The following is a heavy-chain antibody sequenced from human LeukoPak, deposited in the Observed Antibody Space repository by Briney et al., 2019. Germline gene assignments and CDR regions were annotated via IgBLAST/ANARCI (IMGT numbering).Heavy chain of an antibody. CDR2: ISSSAASK. V-gene: IGHV3-23*01. J-gene: IGHJ4*02. CDR3: AKSLYGSGSGDY. D-gene: IGHD3-10*01. Sequence: PGGSLRLSCAASGFIFDDYAMSWVRQAPGMGLEWVSAISSSAASKFYAESVKGRFTISRDNSRNTLYLQMNSLRAADTAFYYCAKSLYGSGSGDYWGQGTLVTVSS. CDR1: GFIFDDYA.